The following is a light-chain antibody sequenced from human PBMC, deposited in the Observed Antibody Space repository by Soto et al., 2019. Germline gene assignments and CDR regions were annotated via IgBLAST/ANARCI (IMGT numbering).Light chain of an antibody. CDR2: DVS. CDR1: SSDVGAYNY. J-gene: IGLJ2*01. Sequence: QSALTQPASVSGSPGQSITISCTGTSSDVGAYNYVSWYQQHPGKAPKLMIFDVSNRPSGVSNRFSGSESGNTASLTISGLQAEDEADYYCSSYTSSSIVVFGGGTKVTVL. CDR3: SSYTSSSIVV. V-gene: IGLV2-14*03.